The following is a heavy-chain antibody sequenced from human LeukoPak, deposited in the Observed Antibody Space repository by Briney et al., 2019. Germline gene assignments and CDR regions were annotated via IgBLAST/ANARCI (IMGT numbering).Heavy chain of an antibody. V-gene: IGHV1-18*01. CDR1: GDTFSRYA. CDR3: ARRGKGPESY. Sequence: ASVKVSCKASGDTFSRYAISWVRQAPGQGLEWMGWISAYNGNTNYAQKLQGRVTMTTDTSTSTAYMELRSLRSDDTAVYYCARRGKGPESYWGQGTLVTVSS. CDR2: ISAYNGNT. J-gene: IGHJ4*02.